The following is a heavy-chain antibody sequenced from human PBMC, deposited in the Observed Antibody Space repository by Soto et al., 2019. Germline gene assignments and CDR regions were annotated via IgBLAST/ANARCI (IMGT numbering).Heavy chain of an antibody. J-gene: IGHJ4*02. Sequence: PSETLSLTCTVSGGSISSYYWSLIRQPPGKGLEWIGYIYYSGSTNYNPSLKSRVTISVDTSKNQFSLKLSSVTAADTAVYYCARSRGGYFDYWGQGTLVTVSS. CDR1: GGSISSYY. CDR3: ARSRGGYFDY. CDR2: IYYSGST. D-gene: IGHD3-16*01. V-gene: IGHV4-59*01.